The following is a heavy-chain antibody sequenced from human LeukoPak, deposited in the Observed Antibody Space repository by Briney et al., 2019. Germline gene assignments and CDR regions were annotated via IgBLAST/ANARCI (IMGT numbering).Heavy chain of an antibody. J-gene: IGHJ4*02. Sequence: AGGSLRLSCAASGSTFSSYSMNWVRQAPGKGLEWVSSISSSSYIYYADSVKGRFTISRDNAKNSLYLQMNSLRAEDTAVYYCARDLAYCGGDCYSGVDYWGQGTLVTVSS. V-gene: IGHV3-21*01. CDR1: GSTFSSYS. D-gene: IGHD2-21*02. CDR2: ISSSSYI. CDR3: ARDLAYCGGDCYSGVDY.